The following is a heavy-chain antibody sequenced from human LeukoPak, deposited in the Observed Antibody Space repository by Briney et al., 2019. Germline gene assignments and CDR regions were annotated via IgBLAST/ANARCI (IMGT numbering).Heavy chain of an antibody. D-gene: IGHD3-10*01. J-gene: IGHJ6*02. CDR1: GYTFTSYG. Sequence: ASVKVSCKASGYTFTSYGISWVRQAPGQGLEWMGWISAYNGNTNYAQKLQGRVTMTTDTSTSTAYMELRSLRSDDTAVYYCARDRKITYYYGMDVWGQGTTVTVSS. CDR2: ISAYNGNT. CDR3: ARDRKITYYYGMDV. V-gene: IGHV1-18*01.